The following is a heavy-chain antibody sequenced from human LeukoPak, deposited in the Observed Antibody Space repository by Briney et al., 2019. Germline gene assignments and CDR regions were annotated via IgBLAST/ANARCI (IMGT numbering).Heavy chain of an antibody. CDR1: GYTFTSYA. V-gene: IGHV7-4-1*02. J-gene: IGHJ3*02. CDR3: ARDIGALTTQVPPDAFDI. CDR2: IKANTGNP. Sequence: GASVKLSCKASGYTFTSYAMNWVPQAPRQGLEWLRWIKANTGNPTYAHGFTGRVVFSLDTSVSTAYLQINSLKAEDTAVYYCARDIGALTTQVPPDAFDIWGQGTMVSVSS. D-gene: IGHD6-6*01.